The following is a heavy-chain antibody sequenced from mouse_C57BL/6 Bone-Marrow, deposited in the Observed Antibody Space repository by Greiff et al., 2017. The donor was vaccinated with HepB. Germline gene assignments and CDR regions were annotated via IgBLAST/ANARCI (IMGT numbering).Heavy chain of an antibody. V-gene: IGHV1-55*01. CDR3: ARGTYYSNLYYAMDY. D-gene: IGHD2-5*01. CDR1: GYTFTSYW. J-gene: IGHJ4*01. Sequence: QVQLQQPGAELVKPGASVKMSCKASGYTFTSYWITWVKQRPGQGLEWIGDIYPGSGSTNYNEKFKSKATLTVDTSSSTAYMQLSSLTSEDSAVYYCARGTYYSNLYYAMDYWGQGTSVTVSS. CDR2: IYPGSGST.